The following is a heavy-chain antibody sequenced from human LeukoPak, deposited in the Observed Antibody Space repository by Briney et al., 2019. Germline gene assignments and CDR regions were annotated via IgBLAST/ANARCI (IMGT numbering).Heavy chain of an antibody. CDR1: GGPISSSSAY. CDR2: NNYSKKT. Sequence: PSETLSLTCTVSGGPISSSSAYWGWIRQPPGKGLDRIGNNNYSKKTYYNPSLKSRVTISADTSKNHFSLTLGSVSATDTAVYYCVSPRGFSGGYFDYWGQGTLVTVS. CDR3: VSPRGFSGGYFDY. D-gene: IGHD5-18*01. J-gene: IGHJ4*02. V-gene: IGHV4-39*01.